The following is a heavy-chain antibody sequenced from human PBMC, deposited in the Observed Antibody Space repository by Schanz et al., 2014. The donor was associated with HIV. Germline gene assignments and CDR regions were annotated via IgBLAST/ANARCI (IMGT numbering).Heavy chain of an antibody. CDR3: ARGEAITYYYHYYGMDV. Sequence: EVQLVESGGGLVKPGGSLRLSCTASGFAFSRYTMNWVRQAPGKGPEWISSISSSGSYIFYADSLKGRFTISRDNAKNSLSLHIDSLRAEDTAVYYCARGEAITYYYHYYGMDVWGQGTTVTVSS. CDR1: GFAFSRYT. V-gene: IGHV3-21*01. CDR2: ISSSGSYI. J-gene: IGHJ6*02. D-gene: IGHD1-20*01.